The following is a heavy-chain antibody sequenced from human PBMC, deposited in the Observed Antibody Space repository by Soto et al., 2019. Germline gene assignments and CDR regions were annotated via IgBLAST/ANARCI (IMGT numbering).Heavy chain of an antibody. D-gene: IGHD3-22*01. Sequence: QVQLVQSGAEVKKPGASVKVSCKASGYTFTSYGISWVRQAPGQGLEWMGWISAYNGNTNYSQKLQGRVTMTTDTSTSTAYMELRSLRSDDTAVYYCARDRYYDSSGPPRFDPWGQGTLVTVSS. J-gene: IGHJ5*02. CDR3: ARDRYYDSSGPPRFDP. V-gene: IGHV1-18*04. CDR1: GYTFTSYG. CDR2: ISAYNGNT.